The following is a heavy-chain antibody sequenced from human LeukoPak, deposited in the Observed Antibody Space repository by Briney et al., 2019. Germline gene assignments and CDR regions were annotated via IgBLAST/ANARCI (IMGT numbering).Heavy chain of an antibody. CDR3: AREVGYSGYDAFDY. CDR1: GGSISSYY. V-gene: IGHV4-59*12. J-gene: IGHJ4*02. Sequence: KASETLSLTCTVSGGSISSYYWSWIRQPPGKGLEWIGYIYYSGSTNYKPSLKSRVTMSVDTSKNQFSLKLSSVTAADTAVYYCAREVGYSGYDAFDYWGQGTLVTVSS. CDR2: IYYSGST. D-gene: IGHD5-12*01.